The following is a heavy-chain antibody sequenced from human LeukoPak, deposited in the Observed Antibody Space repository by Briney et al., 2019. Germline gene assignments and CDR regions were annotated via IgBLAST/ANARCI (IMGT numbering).Heavy chain of an antibody. CDR1: GYTFTSYG. CDR2: ISAYNGNT. CDR3: AWGRYCSSTSCYFGFSLDY. Sequence: GASVKVSCKASGYTFTSYGISWVRQAPGQGLEWMGWISAYNGNTNYAQKLQGRVTMTTDTSTSTAYMELRSLRSDDTAVYYCAWGRYCSSTSCYFGFSLDYWGQGTLVTVSS. J-gene: IGHJ4*02. V-gene: IGHV1-18*01. D-gene: IGHD2-2*01.